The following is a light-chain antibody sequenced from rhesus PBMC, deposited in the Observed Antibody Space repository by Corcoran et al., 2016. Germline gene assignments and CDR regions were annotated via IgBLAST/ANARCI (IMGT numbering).Light chain of an antibody. CDR1: SNNVGNQG. Sequence: QAGLTQPPSVSKDLRQTATLTCTGNSNNVGNQGAAWLQQHQGHPPKLLSYRNNNRPSGISERFSASRSGNTASLTITGLQPEDGADYYCSAWDSSLSAYIFGTGTRLTVL. J-gene: IGLJ1*01. V-gene: IGLV10-114*01. CDR3: SAWDSSLSAYI. CDR2: RNN.